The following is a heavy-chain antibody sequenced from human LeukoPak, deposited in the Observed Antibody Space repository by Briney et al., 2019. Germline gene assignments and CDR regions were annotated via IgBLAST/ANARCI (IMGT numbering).Heavy chain of an antibody. Sequence: ASVNVSCKASGYTFTGYCMHGVRQAPGQGLEWMGWINPNSGGTNYAQQFQGRLTMTRDTSISTAYMELSRLRSDDTAVYYCARVKIKGGITIFKEYHYMDVWGKGTTVTVSS. CDR2: INPNSGGT. D-gene: IGHD3-3*01. CDR3: ARVKIKGGITIFKEYHYMDV. V-gene: IGHV1-2*02. J-gene: IGHJ6*03. CDR1: GYTFTGYC.